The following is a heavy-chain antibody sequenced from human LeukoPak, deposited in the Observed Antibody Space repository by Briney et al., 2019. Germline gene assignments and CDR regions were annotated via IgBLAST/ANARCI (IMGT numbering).Heavy chain of an antibody. J-gene: IGHJ4*02. D-gene: IGHD2-8*01. Sequence: GGSLRLSCAASGFTFSSYGMHWVRQAPGKGLEWVAFIRYDGSNKYYADSVKGRFTISRDNSKNTLYLQMNSLRAEDTAVYYCAKDIRDGPVYEVNDYWGQGTLVTVSS. V-gene: IGHV3-30*02. CDR2: IRYDGSNK. CDR3: AKDIRDGPVYEVNDY. CDR1: GFTFSSYG.